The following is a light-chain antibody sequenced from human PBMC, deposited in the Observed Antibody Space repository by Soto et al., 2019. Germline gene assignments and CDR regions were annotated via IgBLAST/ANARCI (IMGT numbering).Light chain of an antibody. CDR1: RSDIGGYNF. J-gene: IGLJ2*01. CDR2: DVT. Sequence: QSALTQSASVSGSPGQSITISCTGTRSDIGGYNFVSWYQQHPGKVPKLPIYDVTHRPSGVSNRFSGSKSANTASLTISGLPAEDEADYYCSSYTSTSTLVFGGGTKVTVL. CDR3: SSYTSTSTLV. V-gene: IGLV2-14*03.